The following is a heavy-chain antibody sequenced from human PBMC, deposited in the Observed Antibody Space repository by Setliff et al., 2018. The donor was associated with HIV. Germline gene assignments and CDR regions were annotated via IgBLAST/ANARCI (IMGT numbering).Heavy chain of an antibody. CDR3: ARVVDADYLDY. Sequence: SETLSLTCTVSGGSISSYYWNWIRLPPGKGLEWIGYIYTSGITNYNPSLKSRVTISVDTSKNQFSLKLSSVTAADTAMYYCARVVDADYLDYWGQGTLVTVSS. CDR2: IYTSGIT. D-gene: IGHD2-15*01. J-gene: IGHJ4*02. CDR1: GGSISSYY. V-gene: IGHV4-4*08.